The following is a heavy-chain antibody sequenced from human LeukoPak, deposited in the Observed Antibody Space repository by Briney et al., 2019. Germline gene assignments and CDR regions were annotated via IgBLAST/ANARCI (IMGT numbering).Heavy chain of an antibody. CDR1: GGSISSGDYY. CDR3: ARDYYGSGSIGY. J-gene: IGHJ4*02. D-gene: IGHD3-10*01. V-gene: IGHV4-30-4*01. CDR2: IYYSGST. Sequence: SETLSLTCAVSGGSISSGDYYWSWIRQPPGKGLEWIGYIYYSGSTYYNPSLKSRVTISVDTSKNQFSLKLSSVTAADTAVYYCARDYYGSGSIGYWGQGTLVTVSS.